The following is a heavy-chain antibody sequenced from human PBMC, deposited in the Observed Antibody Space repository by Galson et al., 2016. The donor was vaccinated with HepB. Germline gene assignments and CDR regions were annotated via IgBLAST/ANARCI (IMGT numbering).Heavy chain of an antibody. Sequence: SETLSLTCSVSGVPIINSYWSWIRQSPGKGLEWIGCISYTGATDYNPSLKSRVTISVDTSRSQFSLTLSSMTAADTAVYFCAKNQHLVHDIFNAWGHGTVVTVSS. CDR1: GVPIINSY. CDR3: AKNQHLVHDIFNA. V-gene: IGHV4-59*01. J-gene: IGHJ3*01. D-gene: IGHD3-9*01. CDR2: ISYTGAT.